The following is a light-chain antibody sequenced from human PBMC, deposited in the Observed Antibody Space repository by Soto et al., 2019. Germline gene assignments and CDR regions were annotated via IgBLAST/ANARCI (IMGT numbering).Light chain of an antibody. J-gene: IGKJ4*01. V-gene: IGKV3-20*01. Sequence: EVVLTQSPGTLSLSPGERATLSCRASQSVNSKYLAWYQQKPGQAPRLLMYAISSRAAGIPDRFSGSGSGTDFTLTISRLEPEDLALYYCQQYDNSPLTFGGGTKVEI. CDR2: AIS. CDR3: QQYDNSPLT. CDR1: QSVNSKY.